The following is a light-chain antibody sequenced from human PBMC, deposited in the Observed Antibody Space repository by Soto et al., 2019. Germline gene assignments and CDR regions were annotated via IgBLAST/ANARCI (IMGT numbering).Light chain of an antibody. J-gene: IGKJ2*01. CDR3: QPRTALMYT. V-gene: IGKV1D-12*01. CDR2: AAS. CDR1: QDIRTY. Sequence: DIQVTQSPSSLSASVGDRVTITCRASQDIRTYLAWYQQKPGKAPKLLIFAASTLQSGVPPRFIGSGSGTDFTLTISTLQPEDFATYYSQPRTALMYTFGQGTTLANK.